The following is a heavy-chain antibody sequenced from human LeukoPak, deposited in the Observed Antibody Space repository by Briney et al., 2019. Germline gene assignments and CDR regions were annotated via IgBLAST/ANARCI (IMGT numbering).Heavy chain of an antibody. CDR1: GGSISSGSYY. CDR3: AREKFAYYDNSGRGWFDP. CDR2: IYTSGST. D-gene: IGHD3-22*01. V-gene: IGHV4-61*02. Sequence: SETLSLTCTVSGGSISSGSYYWSWIRQPAGKGLEWIGRIYTSGSTNYNPSLKSRVTISVDTSKNQFSLKLSSVTAADTAVYYCAREKFAYYDNSGRGWFDPWGQGTLVTVSS. J-gene: IGHJ5*02.